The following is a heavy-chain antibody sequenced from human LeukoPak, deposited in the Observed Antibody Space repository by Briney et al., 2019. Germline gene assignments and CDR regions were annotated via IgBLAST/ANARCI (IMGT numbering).Heavy chain of an antibody. V-gene: IGHV1-46*01. CDR3: ARTRRDGYNYEVDYFDY. J-gene: IGHJ4*02. CDR2: INPTGGST. Sequence: ASVKVSCKASGYTFTSYYMHWVRQAPGQGLEWMGLINPTGGSTGYAQKFQGRVTMTTDTSTSTAYMELRSLRSDDTAVYYCARTRRDGYNYEVDYFDYWGQGTLVTVSS. D-gene: IGHD5-24*01. CDR1: GYTFTSYY.